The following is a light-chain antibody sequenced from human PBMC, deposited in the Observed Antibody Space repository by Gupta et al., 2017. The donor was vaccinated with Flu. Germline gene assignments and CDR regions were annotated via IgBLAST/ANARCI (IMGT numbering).Light chain of an antibody. CDR3: KHYFTSPLV. CDR2: SAS. V-gene: IGKV4-1*01. Sequence: SLICPSTLPFFSRSDNTYHLAWYHQKPGQPPKSLIYSASSWQSGVPARFSGSGSGTEFTLTISSLQAEDVAVYYCKHYFTSPLVFGPGPRVELK. CDR1: LPFFSRSDNTYH. J-gene: IGKJ4*01.